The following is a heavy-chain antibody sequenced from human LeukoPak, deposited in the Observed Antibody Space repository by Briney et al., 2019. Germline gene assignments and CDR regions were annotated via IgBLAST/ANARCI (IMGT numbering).Heavy chain of an antibody. Sequence: GGSLRLSCAASGFTFSSYEMNWVRQAPGKGLEWVSYISSGGSTIYYADSVRGRFTISRDNAKNSLYLQMNSLRAEDTAVYYCARVGSSSWFGYYYYYMDVWGKGTTVTVSS. CDR1: GFTFSSYE. CDR3: ARVGSSSWFGYYYYYMDV. CDR2: ISSGGSTI. V-gene: IGHV3-48*03. D-gene: IGHD6-13*01. J-gene: IGHJ6*03.